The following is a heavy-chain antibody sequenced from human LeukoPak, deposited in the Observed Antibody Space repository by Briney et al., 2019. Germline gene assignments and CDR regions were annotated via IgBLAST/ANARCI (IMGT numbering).Heavy chain of an antibody. J-gene: IGHJ4*02. CDR1: GYTFTTHY. CDR2: INPSGGTT. D-gene: IGHD3-16*01. V-gene: IGHV1-46*01. CDR3: ARLIYNDYVFVY. Sequence: ASVKVSCKASGYTFTTHYIHWVRQAPGQGLEWMGIINPSGGTTSYAQKFQGRVTMTRDTSTSTVYMELTSLRSEDTAVYYCARLIYNDYVFVYWGQGTLVIVSS.